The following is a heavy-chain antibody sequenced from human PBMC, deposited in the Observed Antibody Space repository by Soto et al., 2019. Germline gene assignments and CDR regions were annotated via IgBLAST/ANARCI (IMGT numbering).Heavy chain of an antibody. CDR1: GFTVSSNY. CDR3: ARLTGYSSGWRFDP. J-gene: IGHJ5*02. D-gene: IGHD6-19*01. Sequence: PGGSLRLSCAASGFTVSSNYMSWVRQAPGKGLEWVSVIYSGGSTYYADSVRGRFTISRDNSKNTLYLQMNSPRAEDTAVYYCARLTGYSSGWRFDPWGQGTLVTVSS. CDR2: IYSGGST. V-gene: IGHV3-53*01.